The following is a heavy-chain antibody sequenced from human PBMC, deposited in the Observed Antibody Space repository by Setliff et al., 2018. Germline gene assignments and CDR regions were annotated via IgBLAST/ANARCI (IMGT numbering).Heavy chain of an antibody. J-gene: IGHJ4*02. CDR1: GGSLSTYY. V-gene: IGHV4-59*01. CDR3: ARGGTFRYFDY. CDR2: VYYNGAA. Sequence: SETLSLTCTVSGGSLSTYYWSWIRQSPGRGLEYIGYVYYNGAADHSPSLKSRVTLSVDTSKNQFSLKLTSVTAADTAVYYCARGGTFRYFDYWGQGTPVTVSS. D-gene: IGHD5-12*01.